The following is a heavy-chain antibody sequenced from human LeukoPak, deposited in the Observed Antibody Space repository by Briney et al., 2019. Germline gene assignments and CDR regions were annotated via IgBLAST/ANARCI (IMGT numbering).Heavy chain of an antibody. D-gene: IGHD1-26*01. CDR1: GSTFSTNE. Sequence: GGSLRLSCAASGSTFSTNEMNWFRQAPGKGLEWVSYIMSSVSTIYYADSVKGRFTISRNNAENSLYLQVNSRRAEDTGVYYCARGDSGSYYFDYWGQGTLVTVSS. CDR3: ARGDSGSYYFDY. V-gene: IGHV3-48*03. CDR2: IMSSVSTI. J-gene: IGHJ4*02.